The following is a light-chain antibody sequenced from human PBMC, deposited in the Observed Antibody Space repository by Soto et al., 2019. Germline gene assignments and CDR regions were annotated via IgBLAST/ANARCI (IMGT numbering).Light chain of an antibody. J-gene: IGKJ5*01. V-gene: IGKV1-39*01. CDR3: QQTHRVPLT. CDR1: ETISRS. Sequence: DIQMTQSPSSLSASVGDRVTITCRASETISRSLNWFQQKPGKAPKLLIYAASILQNEVPSRFSGSGSGTDFTPSLTSLQFEDFATYYCQQTHRVPLTFGQGTRLEI. CDR2: AAS.